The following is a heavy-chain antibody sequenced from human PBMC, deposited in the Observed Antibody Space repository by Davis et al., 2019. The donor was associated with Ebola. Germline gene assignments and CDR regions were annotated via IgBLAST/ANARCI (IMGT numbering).Heavy chain of an antibody. Sequence: PSETLSLTCTVSGVSISRHYWSWIRQPPGKRLEWIGSIYYTGNAYYNSSLASRATISVDTSKNPFSLKLTSVTAADTALYYCSERGSSVWGQGTLVTVSS. D-gene: IGHD3-10*01. CDR1: GVSISRHY. CDR3: SERGSSV. CDR2: IYYTGNA. V-gene: IGHV4-59*03. J-gene: IGHJ1*01.